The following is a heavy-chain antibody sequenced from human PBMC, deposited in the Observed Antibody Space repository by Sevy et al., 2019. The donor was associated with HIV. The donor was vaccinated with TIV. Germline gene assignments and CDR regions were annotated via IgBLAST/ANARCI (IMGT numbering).Heavy chain of an antibody. Sequence: GGSLRLSCAASGFTFSDYFMSWIRQAPGKGLEWISYISLSGSTIYYADSVKGRFTISRDNAKNSLYLQMNSLRAEDTAVYYCARENRHCTNGICYGYYGMDVGGQGTTVTVSS. J-gene: IGHJ6*02. CDR3: ARENRHCTNGICYGYYGMDV. CDR1: GFTFSDYF. V-gene: IGHV3-11*01. D-gene: IGHD2-8*01. CDR2: ISLSGSTI.